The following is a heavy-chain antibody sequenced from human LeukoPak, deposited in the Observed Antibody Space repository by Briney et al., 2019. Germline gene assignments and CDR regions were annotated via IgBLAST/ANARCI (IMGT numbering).Heavy chain of an antibody. Sequence: PGGSLRLSCAASGFTFSSYWMHWVRQAPGKGLVWVSRINSDGSSTSYADSVKGRFTISRDNAKNTLYLQMNGLRAEDTAVYYCASGVVVVAASRSSYYMDVWGKGTTVTVAS. CDR1: GFTFSSYW. D-gene: IGHD2-15*01. V-gene: IGHV3-74*01. CDR2: INSDGSST. J-gene: IGHJ6*03. CDR3: ASGVVVVAASRSSYYMDV.